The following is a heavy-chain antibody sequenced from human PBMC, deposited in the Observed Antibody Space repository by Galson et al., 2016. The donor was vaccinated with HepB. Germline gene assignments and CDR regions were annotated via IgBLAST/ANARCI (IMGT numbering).Heavy chain of an antibody. CDR2: IWFDGSRQ. V-gene: IGHV3-33*01. CDR3: ARDGPQYCSGGNCSPEDF. D-gene: IGHD2-15*01. J-gene: IGHJ4*02. Sequence: SLRLSCAVSGLTFSNYGFHWVRQAPGKGLERVSVIWFDGSRQYYAESVKGRFTVSRDNSKNTLFLQMNSLRAEDTEVYYCARDGPQYCSGGNCSPEDFWGQGTLVTVSS. CDR1: GLTFSNYG.